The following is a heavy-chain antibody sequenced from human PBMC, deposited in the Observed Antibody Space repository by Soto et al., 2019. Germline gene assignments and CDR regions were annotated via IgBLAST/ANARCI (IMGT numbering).Heavy chain of an antibody. Sequence: PGGSLRLSCSASGFTFSSYWMSWVRQAPGKGLEWVSSISSSSSYIYYADSVKGRFTISRDNAKNSLYLQMNSLRAEDTAVYYCASHYKDYDFWSGLTWGQGTLVTVSS. D-gene: IGHD3-3*01. CDR3: ASHYKDYDFWSGLT. CDR1: GFTFSSYW. J-gene: IGHJ4*02. CDR2: ISSSSSYI. V-gene: IGHV3-21*01.